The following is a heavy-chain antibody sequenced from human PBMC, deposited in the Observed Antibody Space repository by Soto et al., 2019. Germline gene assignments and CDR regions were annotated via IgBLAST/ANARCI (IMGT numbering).Heavy chain of an antibody. CDR1: GGTFSSYA. CDR3: ARVGDGSGSYYYYYYGMDV. Sequence: GASVKVSCKASGGTFSSYAISWVRQAPGQGLEWMGGIIPIFGTANYAQKFQGRVTITADESTSTAYMELSSLRSEDTAVYYCARVGDGSGSYYYYYYGMDVSGQGTTVTVSS. CDR2: IIPIFGTA. D-gene: IGHD3-10*01. V-gene: IGHV1-69*13. J-gene: IGHJ6*02.